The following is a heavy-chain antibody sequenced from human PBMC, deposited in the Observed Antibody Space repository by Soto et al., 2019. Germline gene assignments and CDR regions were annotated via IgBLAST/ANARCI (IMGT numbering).Heavy chain of an antibody. Sequence: GGSLRLSCAASGFTFSRYAMHWVRQAPGKGLEWVAVISYDGSNKYYADSVKGRFTISRDNSKNTLYLQMNSLRAEDTAVYYCARDSGVATRYAFDIWGQGTMVTV. D-gene: IGHD5-12*01. V-gene: IGHV3-30-3*01. CDR1: GFTFSRYA. J-gene: IGHJ3*02. CDR2: ISYDGSNK. CDR3: ARDSGVATRYAFDI.